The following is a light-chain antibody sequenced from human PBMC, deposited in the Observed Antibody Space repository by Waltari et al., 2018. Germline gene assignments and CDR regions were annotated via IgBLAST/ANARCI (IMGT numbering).Light chain of an antibody. J-gene: IGKJ4*01. CDR2: DSS. CDR1: QSVSTY. Sequence: EIVLTQSPATLSLSPGERATLSCRASQSVSTYLAWYQQRPGQPPRLLIYDSSSRATGIPARFSGSGSETDFTLTIISLEPEDIAVYYCQQRYKWPLTFGGGSKVEI. CDR3: QQRYKWPLT. V-gene: IGKV3-11*01.